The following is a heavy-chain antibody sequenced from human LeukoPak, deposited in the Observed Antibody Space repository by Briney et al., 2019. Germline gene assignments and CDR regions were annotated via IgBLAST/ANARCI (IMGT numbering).Heavy chain of an antibody. V-gene: IGHV3-74*01. CDR1: GFTFSNYW. J-gene: IGHJ4*02. CDR2: INSDGSTT. D-gene: IGHD6-19*01. CDR3: ARGEYNRGWSLSDY. Sequence: GGSLRLSCAASGFTFSNYWMHWVRQAPGKGLVWVSRINSDGSTTNYADSVKGRFTISRDNAKNTLYLQMHSLRAEDTAVYYCARGEYNRGWSLSDYWGQGTLVTVSS.